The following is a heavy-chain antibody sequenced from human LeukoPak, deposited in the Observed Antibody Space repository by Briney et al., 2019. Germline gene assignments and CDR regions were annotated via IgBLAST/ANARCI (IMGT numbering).Heavy chain of an antibody. D-gene: IGHD3-9*01. V-gene: IGHV4-39*01. CDR2: IYYTGRT. J-gene: IGHJ4*02. Sequence: SETLSLTCPVSGGSVSSSRYYWGWLRQPPGQGLEWFGSIYYTGRTYYKPSLKSRVTISVDASQNQISLKQSSVTAADTAVYFCARHKSFDYLSPIDSWGQGTLVTVSS. CDR3: ARHKSFDYLSPIDS. CDR1: GGSVSSSRYY.